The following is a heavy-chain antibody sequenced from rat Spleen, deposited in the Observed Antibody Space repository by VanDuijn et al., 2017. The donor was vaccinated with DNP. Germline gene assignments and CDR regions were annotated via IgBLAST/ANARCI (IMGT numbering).Heavy chain of an antibody. J-gene: IGHJ2*01. CDR1: GFSLTSYG. D-gene: IGHD1-9*01. CDR3: TTTGITY. V-gene: IGHV2S12*01. Sequence: QVQLKESGPGLVQPSQTLSLTCTVSGFSLTSYGVSWVRQPPGKGLEWIAAISSGGSTYYNSALKSRLSISRDTSKSQVFLKMNSLQTEDTAIYFCTTTGITYWGQGVMVTVSS. CDR2: ISSGGST.